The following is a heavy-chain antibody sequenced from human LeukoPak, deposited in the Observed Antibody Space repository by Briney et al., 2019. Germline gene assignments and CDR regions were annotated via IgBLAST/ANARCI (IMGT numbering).Heavy chain of an antibody. D-gene: IGHD3-9*01. V-gene: IGHV1-69*04. J-gene: IGHJ6*02. CDR1: GGTFSSYA. CDR2: IIPILGIA. Sequence: EASVKVSCKASGGTFSSYAISWVRQAPGQGLEWMGRIIPILGIANYAQKFQGRVTITADKSTSTAYMELSSLRSEDTAVYYCARESDFDWRAVDVWGQGTTVTVSS. CDR3: ARESDFDWRAVDV.